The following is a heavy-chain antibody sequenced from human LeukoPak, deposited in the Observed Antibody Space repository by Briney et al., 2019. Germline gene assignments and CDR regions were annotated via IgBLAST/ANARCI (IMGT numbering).Heavy chain of an antibody. V-gene: IGHV3-23*01. J-gene: IGHJ6*02. D-gene: IGHD3-3*01. CDR2: ISGSGGST. CDR1: GFTFSSYA. CDR3: AKSRDFWSGYYNYYYYGMDV. Sequence: GGSLRLSCAASGFTFSSYAMSWVRQATGKGLEWVSAISGSGGSTYYADSVKGRFTISRDNSKNTLYLQMNSLRAEDTAVYYCAKSRDFWSGYYNYYYYGMDVWGQGTTVTVSS.